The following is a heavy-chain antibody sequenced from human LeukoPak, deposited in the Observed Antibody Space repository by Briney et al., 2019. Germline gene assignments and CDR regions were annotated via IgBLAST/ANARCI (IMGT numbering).Heavy chain of an antibody. J-gene: IGHJ4*02. Sequence: PSETLSLTCTVSGGSISSGGYYWSWIHQHPGKGLEWIGYIYYSGSTYYNPSLKSRVTISVDTSKNQFSLKLSSVTAADTAVYYCARGLYYYDSSGYYFDYWGQGTLVTVSS. D-gene: IGHD3-22*01. CDR2: IYYSGST. V-gene: IGHV4-31*03. CDR3: ARGLYYYDSSGYYFDY. CDR1: GGSISSGGYY.